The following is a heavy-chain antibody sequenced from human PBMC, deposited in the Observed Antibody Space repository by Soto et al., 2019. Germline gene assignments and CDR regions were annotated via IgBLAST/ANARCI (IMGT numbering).Heavy chain of an antibody. V-gene: IGHV4-59*08. CDR1: GGSISSSY. Sequence: PSETLSLTCTVSGGSISSSYWSWIRQPPGKGLEWIGYIYDSGSTYYNSSLKSRVTMSVDTSKNQFSLKLSSVTAADTAVYFCARRGSAVSVATGFDPWGQGTPVTVSS. CDR2: IYDSGST. CDR3: ARRGSAVSVATGFDP. J-gene: IGHJ5*02. D-gene: IGHD1-1*01.